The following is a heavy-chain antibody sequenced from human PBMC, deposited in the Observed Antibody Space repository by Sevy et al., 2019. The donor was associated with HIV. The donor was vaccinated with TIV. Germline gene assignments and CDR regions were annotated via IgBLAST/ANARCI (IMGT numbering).Heavy chain of an antibody. CDR2: INWDGSEK. Sequence: GGSLRLSCATSGFSFNDYAMHWVRQAPGKGLEWVSGINWDGSEKDYADSVEGRFTISRNNDKKSLYLQMSSLRLEDTAVYFCARGGFYFGSEDYYGKAGYDSWGPGTVVTVSS. J-gene: IGHJ4*02. V-gene: IGHV3-9*01. D-gene: IGHD3-10*01. CDR3: ARGGFYFGSEDYYGKAGYDS. CDR1: GFSFNDYA.